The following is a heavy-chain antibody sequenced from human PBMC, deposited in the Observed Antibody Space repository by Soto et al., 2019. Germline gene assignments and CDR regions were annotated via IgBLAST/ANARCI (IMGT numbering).Heavy chain of an antibody. CDR1: GFTLSNYD. CDR3: ASDRRGWSLDY. Sequence: EVRLVESGGGLVKPGGSLRLSCTASGFTLSNYDMNWVRQAPGKGLEWISAIIGGSTDVYYADSVRGRFTISRDNAKNSLYLQVHSLRADDTAVYYCASDRRGWSLDYWGQGTMVTVSS. CDR2: IIGGSTDV. V-gene: IGHV3-21*01. J-gene: IGHJ4*02. D-gene: IGHD3-10*01.